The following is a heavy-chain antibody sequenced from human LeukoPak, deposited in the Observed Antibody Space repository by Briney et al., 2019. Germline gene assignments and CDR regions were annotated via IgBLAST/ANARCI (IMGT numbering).Heavy chain of an antibody. CDR3: ARLFSLGGWFDP. CDR1: GGSISSSSYY. Sequence: SETLSLTCTVSGGSISSSSYYWGWIRQPPGKGLEWIGRIYYSGSTYYNPSLKSRVTISVDTSKNQFSLKLSSVTAADTAVYYCARLFSLGGWFDPWGQGTLVTVSS. V-gene: IGHV4-39*01. J-gene: IGHJ5*02. CDR2: IYYSGST. D-gene: IGHD3-10*01.